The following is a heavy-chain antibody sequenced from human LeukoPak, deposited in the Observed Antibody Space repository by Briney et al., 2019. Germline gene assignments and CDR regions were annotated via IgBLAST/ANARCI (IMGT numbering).Heavy chain of an antibody. CDR2: ISGSGAGK. Sequence: GGSLRLSCAASGFTFSTYAMTWVRQAPGMGLEWVSSISGSGAGKFYAAPVRGRFTTSRDNSKNTLYAQMNSLRAEDTAVYYCAKAAWGDYAGAFDIWGQGTMVIVSS. J-gene: IGHJ3*02. D-gene: IGHD4-17*01. V-gene: IGHV3-23*01. CDR1: GFTFSTYA. CDR3: AKAAWGDYAGAFDI.